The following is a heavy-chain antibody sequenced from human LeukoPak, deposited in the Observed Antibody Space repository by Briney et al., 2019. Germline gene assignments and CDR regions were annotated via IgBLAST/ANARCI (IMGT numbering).Heavy chain of an antibody. J-gene: IGHJ4*02. CDR1: GFTFSSYS. V-gene: IGHV3-21*01. CDR3: ARDEDYGVNRIDY. Sequence: GGSLRLSCAASGFTFSSYSMNWVRQAPGKGLEWVSSISSSSSYIYYADSVKGRFTISRDNAKNSLYLQMNSLRVEDTAVYYCARDEDYGVNRIDYWGQGTLVTVSS. CDR2: ISSSSSYI. D-gene: IGHD4-23*01.